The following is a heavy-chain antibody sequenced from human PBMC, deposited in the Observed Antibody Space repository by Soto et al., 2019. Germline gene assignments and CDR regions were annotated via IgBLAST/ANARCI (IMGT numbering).Heavy chain of an antibody. CDR3: MTAPGLNVLF. Sequence: GGSLRLSCVGSGFTFIDAWMSWVRQAPGKGLEWVGRLKSETDGGTADYAAPVEGRFNIPRDDSKNTLYLQMNSLKSEDTAVYYCMTAPGLNVLFWGQGALVTVSS. V-gene: IGHV3-15*01. D-gene: IGHD3-16*01. J-gene: IGHJ4*02. CDR2: LKSETDGGTA. CDR1: GFTFIDAW.